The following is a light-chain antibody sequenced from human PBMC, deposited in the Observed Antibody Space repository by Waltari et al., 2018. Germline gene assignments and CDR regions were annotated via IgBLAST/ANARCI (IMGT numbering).Light chain of an antibody. V-gene: IGLV2-14*01. Sequence: QSPLTHPASVSGSPGQSITISCTGTSREVGGYNYLPWYQQHPGKAPKLMIYDVTNRPSGVSTRFSGSKSGDTASLTISGLQAEDEADYYCSSFTSSSTLRVFGGGTKLTVL. CDR3: SSFTSSSTLRV. CDR1: SREVGGYNY. CDR2: DVT. J-gene: IGLJ3*02.